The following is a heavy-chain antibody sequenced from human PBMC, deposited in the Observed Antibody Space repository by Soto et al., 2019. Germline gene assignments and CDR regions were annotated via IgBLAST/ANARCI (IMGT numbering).Heavy chain of an antibody. CDR1: GFTFSSYG. D-gene: IGHD2-15*01. V-gene: IGHV3-30*18. Sequence: QVQLVESGGGVVQPGRSLRLSCAASGFTFSSYGMHWVRQAPGKGLEWVAVISYDGSNKYYADSVKGRFTISRDNSKNTLYLQMNSLRAEDTAVYYCAKALPYCSGGSCYQGGFDYLGQGTLVTVSS. CDR3: AKALPYCSGGSCYQGGFDY. J-gene: IGHJ4*02. CDR2: ISYDGSNK.